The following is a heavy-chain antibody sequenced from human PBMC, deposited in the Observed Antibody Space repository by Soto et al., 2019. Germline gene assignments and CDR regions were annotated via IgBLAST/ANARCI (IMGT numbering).Heavy chain of an antibody. J-gene: IGHJ5*02. CDR2: INPKSGDR. V-gene: IGHV1-2*02. CDR3: WERYLIPGKCFDP. D-gene: IGHD1-26*01. Sequence: ASVKVSCKTCGNPFTDYYVHWVRQAPGQGLEWMPWINPKSGDRNYVHNFQGSVILTRDTSISTDYMEMSRLRFDATAVPWSWERYLIPGKCFDPWGEPWSPSPQ. CDR1: GNPFTDYY.